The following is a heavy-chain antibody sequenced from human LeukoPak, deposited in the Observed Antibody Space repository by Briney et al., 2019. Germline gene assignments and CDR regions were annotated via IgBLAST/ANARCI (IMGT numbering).Heavy chain of an antibody. CDR2: INGNGGTT. Sequence: GGSLRLSCAASGFTFNDYGMSWVRQAPGKGLEWVSAINGNGGTTNYADSVRGRFTISRDSAEKSLHLQMNSLRAEDTALYYCARNNFGPGATAFDIWGQGTMVTVSS. V-gene: IGHV3-20*04. D-gene: IGHD3-10*02. CDR3: ARNNFGPGATAFDI. CDR1: GFTFNDYG. J-gene: IGHJ3*02.